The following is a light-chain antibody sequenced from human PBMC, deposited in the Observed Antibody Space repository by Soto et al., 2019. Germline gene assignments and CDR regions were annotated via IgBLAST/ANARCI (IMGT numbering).Light chain of an antibody. V-gene: IGKV3-11*01. Sequence: IVLTQSPATLSLSPGERATLSCRASQSVSTYLAWFQQKPGQAPRLLIYDASNRATGIPVRFSGSGSGTDFTLTISSLEPEDFAVYYCQQRSTWPPFSFGPGTKVDIK. CDR1: QSVSTY. CDR2: DAS. J-gene: IGKJ3*01. CDR3: QQRSTWPPFS.